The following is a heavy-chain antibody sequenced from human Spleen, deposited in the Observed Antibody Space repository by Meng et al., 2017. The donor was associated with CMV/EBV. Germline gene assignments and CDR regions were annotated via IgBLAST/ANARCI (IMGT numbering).Heavy chain of an antibody. CDR3: ARGPHVRSSSWGHFDY. D-gene: IGHD6-13*01. Sequence: YGGSFSGYYWSWIRQPTGKGLEWIGEINHSGSTNYNPSLKSRVTISVDTSKNQFSLKLSSVTAADTAVYYCARGPHVRSSSWGHFDYWGQGTLVTVSS. CDR1: GGSFSGYY. CDR2: INHSGST. V-gene: IGHV4-34*01. J-gene: IGHJ4*02.